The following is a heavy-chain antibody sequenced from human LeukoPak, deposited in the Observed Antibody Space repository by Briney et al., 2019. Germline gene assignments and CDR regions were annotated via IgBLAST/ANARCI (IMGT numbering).Heavy chain of an antibody. CDR3: AKDYYDFWSGKYASYGMDV. D-gene: IGHD3-3*01. V-gene: IGHV3-23*01. Sequence: QAGGSLRLSCAASGFTFSSYAMSWVRQAPGNGLEWVSAISGSGGSTYYADSVKGRFTISRDNSKNTLYLQMNSLRAEDTAVYYCAKDYYDFWSGKYASYGMDVWGQGTTVTVSS. CDR2: ISGSGGST. J-gene: IGHJ6*02. CDR1: GFTFSSYA.